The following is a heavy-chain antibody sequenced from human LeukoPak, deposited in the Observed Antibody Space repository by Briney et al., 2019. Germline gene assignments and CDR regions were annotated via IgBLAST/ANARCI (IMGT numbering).Heavy chain of an antibody. CDR3: ARLLSGHSGYYGYLWFDP. J-gene: IGHJ5*02. D-gene: IGHD5-12*01. CDR2: IYYSGST. V-gene: IGHV4-59*08. Sequence: SETLSLTCTVSGGSISSYYWSWIRQPPGKGLEWIGYIYYSGSTNYNPSLKSRVTISVDTSKNQFSLKLSSVTAADTAVYYCARLLSGHSGYYGYLWFDPWGQGTLVTVSS. CDR1: GGSISSYY.